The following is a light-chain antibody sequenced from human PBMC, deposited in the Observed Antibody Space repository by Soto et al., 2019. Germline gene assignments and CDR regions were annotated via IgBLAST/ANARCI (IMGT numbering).Light chain of an antibody. J-gene: IGKJ4*01. Sequence: IVFAQSPGTLSLSPLERATLSFRASQSVSSSYLAWYQQKPGQAPRLLIYGASSRATGIPDRFSGSGSGTDFTLTISRLEPEDSAVYYCQQYGSSPLTFGGGTRWIS. CDR3: QQYGSSPLT. V-gene: IGKV3-20*01. CDR1: QSVSSSY. CDR2: GAS.